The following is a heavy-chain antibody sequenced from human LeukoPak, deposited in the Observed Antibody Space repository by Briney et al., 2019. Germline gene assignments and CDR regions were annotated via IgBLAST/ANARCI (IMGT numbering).Heavy chain of an antibody. J-gene: IGHJ1*01. CDR2: IYYSGST. CDR3: ARREVTPGYCSSTSCPKEH. V-gene: IGHV4-39*01. CDR1: GGSIGSSSYY. D-gene: IGHD2-2*01. Sequence: PSETLSLTCTVSGGSIGSSSYYWGWIRQPPGKGLEWIGSIYYSGSTYYNPSLKSRVTISVDTSKNQFSLKLSSVTAADTAVYYCARREVTPGYCSSTSCPKEHWGQGTLVTVSS.